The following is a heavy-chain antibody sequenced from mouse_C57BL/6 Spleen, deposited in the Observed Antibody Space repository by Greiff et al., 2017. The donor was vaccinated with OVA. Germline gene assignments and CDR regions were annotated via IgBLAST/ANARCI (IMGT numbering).Heavy chain of an antibody. J-gene: IGHJ1*03. D-gene: IGHD1-1*01. CDR3: VRQPSDYYGSSYGYFDV. CDR2: IRSKSNNYAT. CDR1: GFSFKTYA. Sequence: EVQLVESGGGLVQPKGSLKLSCAASGFSFKTYAMNWVRQAPGKGLEWVARIRSKSNNYATYYADSVKDRFTISRDDSESMLYLQMNNLKTEDTAMYYCVRQPSDYYGSSYGYFDVWGTGTTVTVSS. V-gene: IGHV10-1*01.